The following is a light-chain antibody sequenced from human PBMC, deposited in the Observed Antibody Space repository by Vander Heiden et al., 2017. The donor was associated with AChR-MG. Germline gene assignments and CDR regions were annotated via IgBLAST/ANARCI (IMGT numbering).Light chain of an antibody. J-gene: IGLJ3*02. V-gene: IGLV3-25*03. CDR1: ASPKQY. CDR3: QSADISGGWV. CDR2: KDS. Sequence: SYELTQPPSVSVSSGQTARIPCSGDASPKQYVYWYQQKPGQAPRLVIYKDSERPSGIPERFSGSSSGTTVTLTISRVQAEDEADYYCQSADISGGWVFGGGTKLTVL.